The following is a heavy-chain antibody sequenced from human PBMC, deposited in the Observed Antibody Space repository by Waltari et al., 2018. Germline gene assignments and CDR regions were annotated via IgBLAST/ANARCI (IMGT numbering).Heavy chain of an antibody. V-gene: IGHV1-2*02. CDR2: INPNSGGT. D-gene: IGHD6-19*01. Sequence: QVHLVQSGAEVKKPGASVPVSCKASENTFTDYHIHWVRQAPGQGLEWLGWINPNSGGTNFAQKFQGRVSMTRDTSITTAYLELSRLRSDDTAFYYCARAPVYTSGWYYFNYWGQGSLVTVSS. J-gene: IGHJ4*02. CDR1: ENTFTDYH. CDR3: ARAPVYTSGWYYFNY.